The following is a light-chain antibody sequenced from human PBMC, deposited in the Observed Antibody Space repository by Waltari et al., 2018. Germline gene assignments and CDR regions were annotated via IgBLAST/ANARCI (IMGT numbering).Light chain of an antibody. CDR1: SGSIGRTH. V-gene: IGLV6-57*04. CDR3: QSYDGGIWV. J-gene: IGLJ3*02. Sequence: FMLTQPHSVSESPGKTVTISCTRNSGSIGRTHVHWYHQRPGGAPTMVIFEDDQRPSGVPDRFSGSIDSASNSASLTLSGLEIEDEGDYYCQSYDGGIWVFGGGTRLTVL. CDR2: EDD.